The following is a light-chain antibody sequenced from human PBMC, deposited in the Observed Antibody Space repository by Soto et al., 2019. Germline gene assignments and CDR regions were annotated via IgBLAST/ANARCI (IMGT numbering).Light chain of an antibody. CDR1: SGHNSYA. Sequence: QSVLTQPPSASASLGASVKLTCTLSSGHNSYAIAWHQQQPEKGPRYLMKLNSDDSHSKGDGIPDRFSGSSSGAERYLTISSLQSEDEADYYCQTWSTDIRVFGGGTKLTVL. CDR2: LNSDDSH. J-gene: IGLJ3*02. V-gene: IGLV4-69*01. CDR3: QTWSTDIRV.